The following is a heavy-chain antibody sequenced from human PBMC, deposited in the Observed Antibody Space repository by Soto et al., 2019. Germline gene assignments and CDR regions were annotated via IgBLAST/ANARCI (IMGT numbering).Heavy chain of an antibody. CDR1: GGSISSYY. D-gene: IGHD5-12*01. V-gene: IGHV4-59*01. Sequence: SETLSLTCTVSGGSISSYYWSWIRQPPGKGLEWIGYIYYSGSTNYNPSLKSRVTISVDTSKNQFSLKLSSVTAADTAVYYCARGLGFFPGYSGYERHYYYMDVWGKGTTVTVSS. CDR2: IYYSGST. J-gene: IGHJ6*03. CDR3: ARGLGFFPGYSGYERHYYYMDV.